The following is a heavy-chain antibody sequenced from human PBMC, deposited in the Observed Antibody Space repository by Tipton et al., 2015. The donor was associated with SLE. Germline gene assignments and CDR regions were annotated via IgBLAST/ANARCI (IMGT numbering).Heavy chain of an antibody. Sequence: SLRLSCAASGFTFSSYWMSWVRQAPGKGLEWVANIKQDGSEKYYVDSVKGRFTISRDNAKNSLYLQMNSLRAEDTAVYYCAVEKDVYNNYFDYWGQGTLVTVSS. CDR1: GFTFSSYW. J-gene: IGHJ4*02. D-gene: IGHD5-24*01. CDR2: IKQDGSEK. V-gene: IGHV3-7*01. CDR3: AVEKDVYNNYFDY.